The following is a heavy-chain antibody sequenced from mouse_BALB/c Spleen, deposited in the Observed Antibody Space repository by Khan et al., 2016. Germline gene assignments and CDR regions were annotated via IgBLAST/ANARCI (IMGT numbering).Heavy chain of an antibody. CDR2: INTETGEP. V-gene: IGHV9-2-1*01. J-gene: IGHJ4*01. Sequence: QIQLVQSGPELKKSGETVKISCKASDYTFTDYSMHWVKQAPGKGLKWMGWINTETGEPTYADDFKGRFAFSLETSASTAYLQINNLKNEDTATYFCARWLLRGYAMDYWGQGTSVTVSS. D-gene: IGHD2-3*01. CDR3: ARWLLRGYAMDY. CDR1: DYTFTDYS.